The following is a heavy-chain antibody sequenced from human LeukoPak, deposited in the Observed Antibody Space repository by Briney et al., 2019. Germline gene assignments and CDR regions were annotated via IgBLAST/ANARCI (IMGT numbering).Heavy chain of an antibody. D-gene: IGHD1-26*01. V-gene: IGHV3-30*02. J-gene: IGHJ4*02. Sequence: GGSLRLSCTTSGLTFSTYGMHWVRQAPGKGLEWVAFIWFEGSNVGSNVYYADSVKGRFTISRDNSKNTLYLQMNSLRAEDTAVYYCAKDLFAMTHWEQLGYWGQGTLVTVSS. CDR3: AKDLFAMTHWEQLGY. CDR2: IWFEGSNVGSNV. CDR1: GLTFSTYG.